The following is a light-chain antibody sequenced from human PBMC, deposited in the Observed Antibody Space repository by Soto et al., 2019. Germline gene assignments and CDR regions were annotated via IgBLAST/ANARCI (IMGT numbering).Light chain of an antibody. V-gene: IGKV4-1*01. CDR2: WAS. J-gene: IGKJ4*01. CDR1: QSVLYSSNNKNY. CDR3: QQYYSTPPVT. Sequence: DIVMTQSPDSLAVSLGERATINCKSSQSVLYSSNNKNYLAWYQQKPGQPPKLLIYWASTRESGVPDRFSGSGSGTDVTLTIRSLQAEDVAVYYCQQYYSTPPVTFGGGTKVEIK.